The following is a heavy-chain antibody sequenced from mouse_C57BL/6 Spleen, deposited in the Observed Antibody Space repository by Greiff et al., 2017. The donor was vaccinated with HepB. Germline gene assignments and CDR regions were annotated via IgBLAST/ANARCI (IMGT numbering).Heavy chain of an antibody. CDR3: ARYYGISEYYFDY. V-gene: IGHV3-6*01. CDR1: GYSITSGYY. D-gene: IGHD1-1*01. Sequence: EVQLVESGPGLVKPSQSLSLTCSVTGYSITSGYYWNWIRQFPGNKLEWMGYISYDGSNNYNPSLKNRISITRDTSKNQFFLKLNSVTTEDTATYSCARYYGISEYYFDYWGQGTTLTVSS. J-gene: IGHJ2*01. CDR2: ISYDGSN.